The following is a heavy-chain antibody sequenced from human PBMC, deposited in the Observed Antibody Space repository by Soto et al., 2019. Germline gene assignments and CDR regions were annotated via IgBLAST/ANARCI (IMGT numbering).Heavy chain of an antibody. Sequence: EVQLVESGGGLVQPGGSLRLSCAASGFTFSNYWMSWVRQAPGKGLEWVANIKQDGSEKYYVDSVKGRFTISRDNAKNSLYLQMNSLRAADTAVYHCARDRWIFDYWGQGTLVTVSS. J-gene: IGHJ4*02. CDR1: GFTFSNYW. CDR3: ARDRWIFDY. CDR2: IKQDGSEK. V-gene: IGHV3-7*03. D-gene: IGHD5-12*01.